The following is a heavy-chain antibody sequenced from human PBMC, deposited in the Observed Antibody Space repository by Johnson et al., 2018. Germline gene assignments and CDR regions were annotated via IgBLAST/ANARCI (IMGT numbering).Heavy chain of an antibody. J-gene: IGHJ6*02. D-gene: IGHD2-8*02. CDR2: IDPNNGDT. Sequence: QVQLVESGAGVKKPGASVEVSCKASGYIFSDYYMHWVRQAPGQGLEWMGWIDPNNGDTNYAQKFQGRVTMTRDTSVSTAYMGLSRMGSDDTAVYYCARLVVYFTGSAMDVWGQGATVTVSS. CDR3: ARLVVYFTGSAMDV. CDR1: GYIFSDYY. V-gene: IGHV1-2*02.